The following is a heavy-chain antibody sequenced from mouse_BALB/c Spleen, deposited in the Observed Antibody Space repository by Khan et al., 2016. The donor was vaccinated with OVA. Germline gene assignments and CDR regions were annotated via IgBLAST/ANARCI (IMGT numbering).Heavy chain of an antibody. CDR3: ARDSNFDY. Sequence: EVELVESGGGLVQSGGSRKLSCAASGITFSRFGMHWVRQAPEKGLEWVAYISSGSSTIYYADTVKGRFTISRDNPKNTLFLQMTSLRSEDTAMYYCARDSNFDYWGQGTTLTVSS. V-gene: IGHV5-17*02. J-gene: IGHJ2*01. CDR2: ISSGSSTI. CDR1: GITFSRFG.